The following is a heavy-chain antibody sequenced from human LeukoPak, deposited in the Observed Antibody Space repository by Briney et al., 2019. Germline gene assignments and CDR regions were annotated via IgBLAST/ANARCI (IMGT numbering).Heavy chain of an antibody. CDR3: ARESYYYDSSGYLYYFDY. J-gene: IGHJ4*02. V-gene: IGHV3-23*01. CDR1: GFTFSSYA. D-gene: IGHD3-22*01. Sequence: PGGSLRLSCAASGFTFSSYAMSWVRQAPGKGLEWVSAISGSGGSTYYADSVKGRFTISRDNSKNTLYLQMNSLRAEDTAVYYCARESYYYDSSGYLYYFDYWGQGTLVTVSS. CDR2: ISGSGGST.